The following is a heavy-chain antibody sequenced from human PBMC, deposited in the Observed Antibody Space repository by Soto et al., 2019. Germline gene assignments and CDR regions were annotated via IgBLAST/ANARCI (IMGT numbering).Heavy chain of an antibody. D-gene: IGHD6-13*01. Sequence: ASETLSLTCAVYGGSFSGYYWSWIRQPPGKGLEWIGEINHSGSTNYNPSLKSRVTISVDTSKNQFSLKLSSVTAADTAVYYCASSTGSSWSNQVGYWGQGTLVTVSS. V-gene: IGHV4-34*01. CDR2: INHSGST. CDR3: ASSTGSSWSNQVGY. CDR1: GGSFSGYY. J-gene: IGHJ4*02.